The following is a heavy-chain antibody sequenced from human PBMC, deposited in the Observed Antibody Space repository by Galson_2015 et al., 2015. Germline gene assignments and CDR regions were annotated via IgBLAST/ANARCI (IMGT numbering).Heavy chain of an antibody. CDR1: GFTFGDYA. D-gene: IGHD6-13*01. CDR3: TRAGWEYSSSWYTSDY. CDR2: IRSKAYGGTT. J-gene: IGHJ4*02. Sequence: SLRLSCAASGFTFGDYAMSWFRQAPGKGLEWVGFIRSKAYGGTTEYAASVKGRSTISRDDSKSIAYLQMNSLKTEDTAVYYCTRAGWEYSSSWYTSDYWGQGTLVTVSS. V-gene: IGHV3-49*03.